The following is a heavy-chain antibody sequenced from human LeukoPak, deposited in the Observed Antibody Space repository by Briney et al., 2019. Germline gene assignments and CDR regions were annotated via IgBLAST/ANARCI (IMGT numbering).Heavy chain of an antibody. CDR3: ARHLAGSFYRGIDY. CDR1: GFTFSSYW. D-gene: IGHD3-10*01. J-gene: IGHJ4*02. Sequence: PGGSLRLSCEVFGFTFSSYWMSWVRQAPAKGLEWVANTKQDGSETYYVDSVKGRFTIYRDNAKNSLYLQMNSLRAEDTAVYYCARHLAGSFYRGIDYWGQGTLVTVSS. CDR2: TKQDGSET. V-gene: IGHV3-7*05.